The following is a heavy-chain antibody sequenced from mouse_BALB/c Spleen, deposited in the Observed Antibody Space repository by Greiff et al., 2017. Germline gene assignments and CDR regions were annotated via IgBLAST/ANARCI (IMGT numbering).Heavy chain of an antibody. CDR2: IWAGGST. CDR3: ARGGYGSSPTYAMDY. V-gene: IGHV2-9*02. D-gene: IGHD1-1*01. J-gene: IGHJ4*01. Sequence: VQLVESGPGLVAPSQSLSITCTVSGFSLTSYGVHWVRQPPGKGLEWLGVIWAGGSTNYNSALMSRLSISKDNSKSQVFLKMNSLQTDDTAMYYCARGGYGSSPTYAMDYWGQGTSVTVSS. CDR1: GFSLTSYG.